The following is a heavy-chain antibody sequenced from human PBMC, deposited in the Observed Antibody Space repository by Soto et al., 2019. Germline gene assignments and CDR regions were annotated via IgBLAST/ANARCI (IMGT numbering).Heavy chain of an antibody. D-gene: IGHD5-12*01. Sequence: SETLSLTCTVSGGSISTYYWSWIRQPPGKGLEWIGFIYYSGSTNYNPSLKSRVTISVDTSKNQFSLKLSSVTAADTAMYYCARDAYSGYDKGYFDYWGQGTLVTVSS. J-gene: IGHJ4*02. CDR1: GGSISTYY. V-gene: IGHV4-59*01. CDR3: ARDAYSGYDKGYFDY. CDR2: IYYSGST.